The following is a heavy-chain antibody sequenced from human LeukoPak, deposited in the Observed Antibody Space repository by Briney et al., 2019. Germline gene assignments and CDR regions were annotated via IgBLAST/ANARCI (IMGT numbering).Heavy chain of an antibody. Sequence: SETLSLTCTVSGGSISSGGYYWSWIRQPAGKGLEWIGRMYTSGNTNYNPSLKSRATISVDASKNQFSLELSSVTAADTAVYYCARGQPAQLPDYWGQGTLVTVSS. V-gene: IGHV4-61*02. D-gene: IGHD1-7*01. CDR1: GGSISSGGYY. CDR3: ARGQPAQLPDY. J-gene: IGHJ4*02. CDR2: MYTSGNT.